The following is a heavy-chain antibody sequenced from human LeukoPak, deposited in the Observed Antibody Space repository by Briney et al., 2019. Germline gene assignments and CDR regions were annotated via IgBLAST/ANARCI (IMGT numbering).Heavy chain of an antibody. Sequence: PSETLSLTCTVSGGSISSYYWSWIRQPPGQGLEWIAYISDIGSINYNPSLKSRVTKSLDTSKNQFSLKLSSVTAADTAVYYCAGHHPRNTVDFWGQGTLVTVSS. V-gene: IGHV4-59*08. CDR3: AGHHPRNTVDF. CDR1: GGSISSYY. D-gene: IGHD2-8*02. J-gene: IGHJ4*02. CDR2: ISDIGSI.